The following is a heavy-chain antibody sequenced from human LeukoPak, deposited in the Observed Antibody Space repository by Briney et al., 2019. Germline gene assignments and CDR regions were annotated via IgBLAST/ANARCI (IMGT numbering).Heavy chain of an antibody. CDR2: IYYSGST. CDR3: ARDYGVLGPVPCGMDV. V-gene: IGHV4-59*01. J-gene: IGHJ6*02. Sequence: PSETLSLTCTVSGGSISSYYWSWIRQPPGKGLEWIGYIYYSGSTNYNPSLKSRVTISVDTSKNQFSLKLSSVTAADTAVYYCARDYGVLGPVPCGMDVWGQGTTVTVSS. CDR1: GGSISSYY. D-gene: IGHD1-1*01.